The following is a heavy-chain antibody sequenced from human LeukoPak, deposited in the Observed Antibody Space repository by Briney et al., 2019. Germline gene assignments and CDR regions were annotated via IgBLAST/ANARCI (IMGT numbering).Heavy chain of an antibody. Sequence: SETLSLTCTVSGGSISSYYWSWIRQPPGKGLEWIGYIYYSGSTNYNPSLKSRVTISVDTSKNQFSLKLSSVTAADTAVYYCARIAAAGPNWFDPWGQGTPVTVSS. CDR2: IYYSGST. D-gene: IGHD6-13*01. CDR3: ARIAAAGPNWFDP. V-gene: IGHV4-59*08. CDR1: GGSISSYY. J-gene: IGHJ5*02.